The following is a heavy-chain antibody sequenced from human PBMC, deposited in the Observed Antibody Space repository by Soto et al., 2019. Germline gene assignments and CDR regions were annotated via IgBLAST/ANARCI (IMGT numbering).Heavy chain of an antibody. D-gene: IGHD3-3*01. Sequence: GGSLRLSCAASGFTFSSYGMHWVRQAPGKGLEWVAVISYDGSNKYYADSVKGRFTISRDNSKNTLYLQMNSLRAEDTAVYYCAKVLEQDYDFWSGLGNYYYYYMDVWGKGTTVTVSS. CDR2: ISYDGSNK. CDR3: AKVLEQDYDFWSGLGNYYYYYMDV. J-gene: IGHJ6*03. V-gene: IGHV3-30*18. CDR1: GFTFSSYG.